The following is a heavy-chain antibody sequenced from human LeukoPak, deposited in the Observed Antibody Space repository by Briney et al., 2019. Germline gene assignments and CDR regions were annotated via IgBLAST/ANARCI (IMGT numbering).Heavy chain of an antibody. CDR3: ARQDYYDSSGYYLLDY. Sequence: SETLSLTCAVYGGSFSGYYWSWIRQPPGKGLGWIGEINHSGSTNYNPSLKSRVTISVDTSKNQFSLKLSSVTAADTAVYYCARQDYYDSSGYYLLDYWGQGTLVTVSS. CDR2: INHSGST. D-gene: IGHD3-22*01. J-gene: IGHJ4*02. CDR1: GGSFSGYY. V-gene: IGHV4-34*01.